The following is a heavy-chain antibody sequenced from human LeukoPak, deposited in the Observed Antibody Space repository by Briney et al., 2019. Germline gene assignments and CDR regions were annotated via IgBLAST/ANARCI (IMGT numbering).Heavy chain of an antibody. V-gene: IGHV4-59*08. Sequence: SEPLSLTCTISGGSINNYYWSWIRQPTGKGLEWIGYIYYSGSTTYNPSLKSRVTISVDTSKNQFSLSLSSVTAADTAVYYCARHRLGPYDYWGQGTLVTVSS. J-gene: IGHJ4*02. CDR1: GGSINNYY. D-gene: IGHD6-6*01. CDR3: ARHRLGPYDY. CDR2: IYYSGST.